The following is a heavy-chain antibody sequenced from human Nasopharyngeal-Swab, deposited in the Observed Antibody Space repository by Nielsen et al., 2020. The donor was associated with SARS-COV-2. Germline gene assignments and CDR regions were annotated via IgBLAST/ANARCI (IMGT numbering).Heavy chain of an antibody. V-gene: IGHV3-21*04. CDR1: GFTFSSYS. D-gene: IGHD1-1*01. CDR3: AGAPRGPTGPPFDY. Sequence: GGSLRLSCAASGFTFSSYSMNWVRQAPGKGLEWVSSISSSSSYIYYADSVKGRFTISRDNSKNTLFLQMDSLTAEDTAVYYCAGAPRGPTGPPFDYWGQGILVTVSS. J-gene: IGHJ4*02. CDR2: ISSSSSYI.